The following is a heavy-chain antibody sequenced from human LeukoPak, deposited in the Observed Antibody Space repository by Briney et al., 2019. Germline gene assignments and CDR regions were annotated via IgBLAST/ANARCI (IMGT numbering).Heavy chain of an antibody. CDR1: GGSISSYY. J-gene: IGHJ4*02. CDR2: IYYSGST. D-gene: IGHD3-22*01. Sequence: SETLSLTCTVSGGSISSYYWSWLRQPPGKGLEWIGYIYYSGSTNYKPSLKSRVTISVETSKNQFSLKLRSVPAADTAGYYCARVTGYMIEDYFDYWGQGTLVTVSS. CDR3: ARVTGYMIEDYFDY. V-gene: IGHV4-59*01.